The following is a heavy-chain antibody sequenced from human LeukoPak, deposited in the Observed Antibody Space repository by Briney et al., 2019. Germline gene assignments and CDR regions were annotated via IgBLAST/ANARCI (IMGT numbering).Heavy chain of an antibody. D-gene: IGHD5-24*01. CDR2: ISGSGGST. CDR3: AKDQGEMATIGTDY. CDR1: GFTFSSYA. J-gene: IGHJ4*02. V-gene: IGHV3-23*01. Sequence: GGSLRLSCAASGFTFSSYAMSWVRQAPGKGLEWVSAISGSGGSTYHADSVKGRFTISRDNSKNTLYLQMNSLRAEDTAVYYCAKDQGEMATIGTDYWGQGTLVTVSS.